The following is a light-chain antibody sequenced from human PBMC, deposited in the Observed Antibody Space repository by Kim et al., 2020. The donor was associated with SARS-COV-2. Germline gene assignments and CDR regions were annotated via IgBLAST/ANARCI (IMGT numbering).Light chain of an antibody. CDR1: RMGSSD. Sequence: GQRSTLTSRASRMGSSDFAWYQQKPGQAPRLLIYDASARATGSPARFSGSGSGTEFTLTISSLQSEDFAVYYCQQYNNWPWWTFGQGTKVDIK. CDR3: QQYNNWPWWT. CDR2: DAS. J-gene: IGKJ1*01. V-gene: IGKV3-15*01.